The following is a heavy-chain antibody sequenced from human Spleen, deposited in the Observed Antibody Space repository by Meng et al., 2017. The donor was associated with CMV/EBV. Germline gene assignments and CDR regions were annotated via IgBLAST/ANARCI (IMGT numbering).Heavy chain of an antibody. V-gene: IGHV1-2*02. D-gene: IGHD3-3*01. CDR3: ARDIHDFWVRDGMDV. CDR2: INPNSGGT. J-gene: IGHJ6*02. CDR1: GYTFTGYN. Sequence: ASVQVSCKASGYTFTGYNIHWVRQAPGQGLEWMGWINPNSGGTKYAQKFQGRVTLTRDTSISTAYMELSRLKSDDTAVFFCARDIHDFWVRDGMDVWGQGTTVTVSS.